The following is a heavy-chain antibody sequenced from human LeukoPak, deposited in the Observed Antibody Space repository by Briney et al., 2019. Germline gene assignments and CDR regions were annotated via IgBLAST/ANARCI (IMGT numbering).Heavy chain of an antibody. CDR1: GFTFSSYS. V-gene: IGHV3-21*01. CDR2: ISSSSSYI. D-gene: IGHD3-9*01. Sequence: PGGSLRLSSAASGFTFSSYSMNWVRQAPGKGLEWVSSISSSSSYIYYADSVKGRFTISRDNAKNSLYLQMNSLRAEDTAAYYCARDRLSQLRYFDWLPHLDAFDIWGQGTMVTVSS. J-gene: IGHJ3*02. CDR3: ARDRLSQLRYFDWLPHLDAFDI.